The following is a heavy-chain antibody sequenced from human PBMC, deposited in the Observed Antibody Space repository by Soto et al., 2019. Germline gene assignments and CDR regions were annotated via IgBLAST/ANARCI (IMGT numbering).Heavy chain of an antibody. Sequence: SETLSLTCAVYGGSFSGYHWSWIRQPPGKGLEWIGEINHSGSTNYNPSLKSRVTISVDTSKNQFSLKLSSVTAADTAVYYCARGWIAARPIGSYWGQGTLVTVSS. CDR1: GGSFSGYH. J-gene: IGHJ4*02. CDR2: INHSGST. CDR3: ARGWIAARPIGSY. D-gene: IGHD6-6*01. V-gene: IGHV4-34*01.